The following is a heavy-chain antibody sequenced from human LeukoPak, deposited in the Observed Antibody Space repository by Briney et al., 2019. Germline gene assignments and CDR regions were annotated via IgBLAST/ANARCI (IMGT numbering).Heavy chain of an antibody. CDR2: IRYDGSNK. CDR1: GFTFSSYG. CDR3: AKDAYYYDSSGNDAFDI. J-gene: IGHJ3*02. V-gene: IGHV3-30*02. Sequence: PGGSLRLSCAASGFTFSSYGMHWVRQAPGKGLEWVAFIRYDGSNKYYADSVKGRFTISRDNSKNTPYLQMNSLRAEDTAIYYCAKDAYYYDSSGNDAFDIWGQGTMVTVSS. D-gene: IGHD3-22*01.